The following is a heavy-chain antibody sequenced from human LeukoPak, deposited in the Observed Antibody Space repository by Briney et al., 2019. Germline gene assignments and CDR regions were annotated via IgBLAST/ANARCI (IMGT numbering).Heavy chain of an antibody. CDR3: ARGRGSYSADY. V-gene: IGHV3-30-3*01. J-gene: IGHJ4*02. Sequence: GGSLRLSCAASGFTFSSYAMHWVRQAPGKGLEWVALLSYDGSNEYYADSVKGRFTISRDNSKNTLYHQMNSLRAEDTAVYYCARGRGSYSADYWGQGTLVTVSS. CDR1: GFTFSSYA. D-gene: IGHD1-26*01. CDR2: LSYDGSNE.